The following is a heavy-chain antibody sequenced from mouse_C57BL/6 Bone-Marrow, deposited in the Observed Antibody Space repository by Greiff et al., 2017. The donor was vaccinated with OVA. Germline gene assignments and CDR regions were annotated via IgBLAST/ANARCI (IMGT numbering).Heavy chain of an antibody. CDR2: IDPSDSYT. D-gene: IGHD1-1*01. Sequence: QVQLQQPGAELVKPGASVKLSCKASGYTFTSYWMQWVKQRPGQGLEWIGEIDPSDSYTNYNQKFKGKATLTVDTSSSTAHMQLSSLTSEDSAVYYCARRGSEAYWGQGTLVTVSA. V-gene: IGHV1-50*01. J-gene: IGHJ3*01. CDR1: GYTFTSYW. CDR3: ARRGSEAY.